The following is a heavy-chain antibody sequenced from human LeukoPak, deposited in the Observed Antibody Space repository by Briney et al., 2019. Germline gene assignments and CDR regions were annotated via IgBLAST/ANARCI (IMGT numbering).Heavy chain of an antibody. D-gene: IGHD3-10*01. CDR1: GFTFNNAW. Sequence: GGSLRLSCAASGFTFNNAWMSWVRQAPGKGLEWVGRIKSKANGETTDYAAPVKGRFTMSRDDSKATLFLYMNSLKAEDTAVYYCTTDLGLTMIRGVIVYWGQGALVTVSS. CDR2: IKSKANGETT. V-gene: IGHV3-15*01. J-gene: IGHJ4*02. CDR3: TTDLGLTMIRGVIVY.